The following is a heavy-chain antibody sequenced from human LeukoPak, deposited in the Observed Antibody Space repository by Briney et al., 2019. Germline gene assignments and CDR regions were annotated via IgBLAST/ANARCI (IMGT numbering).Heavy chain of an antibody. Sequence: GGSLRLSCAAAGFIFSNNAMTWVRQAPGKGLEWVSSITASGDRTFNADSVKGRFTISRDNSKNTLYLLMNSLRAEDTALYYCARSTAASGSDYWGQGTLVTVSS. CDR2: ITASGDRT. CDR3: ARSTAASGSDY. V-gene: IGHV3-23*01. J-gene: IGHJ4*02. D-gene: IGHD6-13*01. CDR1: GFIFSNNA.